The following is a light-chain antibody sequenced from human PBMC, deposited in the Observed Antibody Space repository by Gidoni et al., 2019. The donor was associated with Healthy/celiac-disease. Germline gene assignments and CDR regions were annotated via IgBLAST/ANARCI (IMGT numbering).Light chain of an antibody. V-gene: IGKV3-15*01. CDR1: QSVSSN. CDR3: QQYNNWPLT. CDR2: GAS. Sequence: EIVMTQPPSPLSVSPGERATISCRASQSVSSNFAWYQQKPGQAPRLLIYGASTRATGIPARFSGRGSGTEFTLTISILQSEDFAVYYCQQYNNWPLTFGGGTKVEIK. J-gene: IGKJ4*01.